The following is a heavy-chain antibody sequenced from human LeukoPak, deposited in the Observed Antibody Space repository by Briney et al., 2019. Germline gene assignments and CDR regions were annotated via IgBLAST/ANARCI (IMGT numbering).Heavy chain of an antibody. CDR1: GYTFTSYA. CDR2: INTNTENP. Sequence: GASVKVSCKASGYTFTSYAMNWVRQAPGQGLEWMGWINTNTENPAYAQGFTGRFVFSLDTSVGTAYLQINSLKTEDTAVYYCARMGYCTRATCGGAFDFWGQGTLVTVSS. J-gene: IGHJ4*02. V-gene: IGHV7-4-1*02. D-gene: IGHD2-8*01. CDR3: ARMGYCTRATCGGAFDF.